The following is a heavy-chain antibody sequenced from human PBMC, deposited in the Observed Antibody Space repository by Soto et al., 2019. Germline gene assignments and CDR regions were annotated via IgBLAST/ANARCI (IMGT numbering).Heavy chain of an antibody. CDR3: ARDGWVTTGYILH. CDR2: ICTVTSIV. D-gene: IGHD4-17*01. CDR1: GFTFSDYS. J-gene: IGHJ1*01. Sequence: EVQLVESGGDLVQPGGSLRLSCAASGFTFSDYSMNWVRQAPGKGLEWLSSICTVTSIVYYADSVQGRFTISRDNAKNSLYLQMRSLRAEDTAVYYCARDGWVTTGYILHWGQGTLVTVSS. V-gene: IGHV3-48*01.